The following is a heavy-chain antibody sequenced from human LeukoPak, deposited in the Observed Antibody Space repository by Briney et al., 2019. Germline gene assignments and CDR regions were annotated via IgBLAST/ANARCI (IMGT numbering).Heavy chain of an antibody. V-gene: IGHV3-30*04. CDR2: ISYDGSNK. CDR3: ARGTLDLYSSGWYYFDY. Sequence: GGSLKLSCAASGFTFSSYAMHWVRQAPGKGLEWVAVISYDGSNKYYADSVKGRFTISRDNSKNTLYLQMNSLRAEDTAVYYCARGTLDLYSSGWYYFDYWGQGTLVTVSS. D-gene: IGHD6-19*01. CDR1: GFTFSSYA. J-gene: IGHJ4*02.